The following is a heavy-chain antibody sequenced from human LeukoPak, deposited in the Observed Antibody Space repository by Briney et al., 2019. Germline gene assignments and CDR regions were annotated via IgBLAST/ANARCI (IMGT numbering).Heavy chain of an antibody. J-gene: IGHJ4*02. CDR1: GCTFSSYS. CDR2: ISSSSSTI. Sequence: PGGSLRLSCAASGCTFSSYSMNWVRQAPGKGLEWVSYISSSSSTIYYADSVEGRVTISRDKAKTSLYLQMNSLRAEDTAVYYCARALDSIWFGELLYYFDYWGQGTLVTVSS. CDR3: ARALDSIWFGELLYYFDY. V-gene: IGHV3-48*01. D-gene: IGHD3-10*01.